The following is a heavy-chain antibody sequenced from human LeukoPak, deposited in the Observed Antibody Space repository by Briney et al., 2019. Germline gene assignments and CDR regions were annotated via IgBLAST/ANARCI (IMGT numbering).Heavy chain of an antibody. J-gene: IGHJ4*02. V-gene: IGHV4-39*01. D-gene: IGHD1-26*01. CDR1: GGSLSSTSSY. CDR2: IHYGGNT. Sequence: SETLSLTCTVSGGSLSSTSSYWGWIRQPPGKGLEWIGYIHYGGNTNYNPSLKSRVTISFDTSKNQSSLNLISATAADTAVYYCARLPGGYWGQGTLVIVSS. CDR3: ARLPGGY.